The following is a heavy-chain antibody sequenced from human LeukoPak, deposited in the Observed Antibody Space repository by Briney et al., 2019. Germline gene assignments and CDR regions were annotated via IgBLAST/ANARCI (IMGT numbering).Heavy chain of an antibody. J-gene: IGHJ6*03. CDR3: ARAPRFYYYYMDV. Sequence: SETLSLTCTVSGGSISSYYWSWIRQPPAKGLEWIGYIYYSGSSNYNPSLKSRVTISVDTSKNQFSLNLSSVTAADTAVYYCARAPRFYYYYMDVWGKGTTVTVSS. CDR2: IYYSGSS. CDR1: GGSISSYY. V-gene: IGHV4-59*13.